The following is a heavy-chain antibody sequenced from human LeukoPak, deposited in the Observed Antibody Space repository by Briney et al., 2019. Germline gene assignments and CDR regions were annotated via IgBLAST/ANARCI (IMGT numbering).Heavy chain of an antibody. J-gene: IGHJ4*02. CDR2: ISYDGSNK. CDR1: GFTFSSYG. Sequence: PGGSLRLSCAASGFTFSSYGMHWVRQAPGKGLEWVAVISYDGSNKYYADSVKGRFTISRDNSKNTLYLQMNSLRAEDTAVYYCAKESIAVAGSYFDYWGQGTLVTVSS. D-gene: IGHD6-19*01. V-gene: IGHV3-30*18. CDR3: AKESIAVAGSYFDY.